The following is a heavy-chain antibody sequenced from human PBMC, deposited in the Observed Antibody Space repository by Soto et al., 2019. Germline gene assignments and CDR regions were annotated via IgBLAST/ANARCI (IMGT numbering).Heavy chain of an antibody. D-gene: IGHD2-2*01. Sequence: SETLSLTCTVSGDSIGSSIYYWGWIRQPPGKGLEWIATIYYSGNTYSNPSLKSRLTISVDTSRNQFSLKLSSVTAADTAVYYCARLSPFHCSSTNCSPFYYMDVWAKGTTVTVSS. CDR3: ARLSPFHCSSTNCSPFYYMDV. J-gene: IGHJ6*03. V-gene: IGHV4-39*01. CDR2: IYYSGNT. CDR1: GDSIGSSIYY.